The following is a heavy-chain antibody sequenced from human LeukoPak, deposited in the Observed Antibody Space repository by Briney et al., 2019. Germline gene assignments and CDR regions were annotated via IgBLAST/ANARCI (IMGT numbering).Heavy chain of an antibody. J-gene: IGHJ4*02. D-gene: IGHD1-1*01. Sequence: LSLTCTVSGGLTSSGDYYWSWIRQSPAKGLEWIGQIYYSGSTLYSPSLKSRLTISLDTSKNQFSLRLNSVTGADTAVYFCASLSVWELATHPGGSFDYWGRGILVTVSS. CDR3: ASLSVWELATHPGGSFDY. CDR1: GGLTSSGDYY. V-gene: IGHV4-30-4*01. CDR2: IYYSGST.